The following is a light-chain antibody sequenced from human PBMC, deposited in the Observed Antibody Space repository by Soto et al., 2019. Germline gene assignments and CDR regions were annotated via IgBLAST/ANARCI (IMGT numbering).Light chain of an antibody. J-gene: IGLJ1*01. CDR1: SSDIDGYNY. Sequence: QSVLTQPASVSGSPGQSITISCTGTSSDIDGYNYVSWYQQHPGKATKLMIYDVSNRPSGVSNRFSGSKSGNTASLTFSWLQAEDEADYYCSSYTSSSTYVFGTGTKVTVL. V-gene: IGLV2-14*01. CDR2: DVS. CDR3: SSYTSSSTYV.